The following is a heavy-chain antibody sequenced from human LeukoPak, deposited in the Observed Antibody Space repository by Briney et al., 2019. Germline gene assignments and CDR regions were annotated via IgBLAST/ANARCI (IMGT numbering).Heavy chain of an antibody. Sequence: GGSLRLSCAASGFTFSNAWMSWVRQAPGKGLEWGGRIKSKTDGGTTDYAAPVKGRFTITRDDSKNTLYLQMNRLKTEDTAVYYCTTDGGYDYVWGSYRSTPYYFDYWGQGTLVTVSS. V-gene: IGHV3-15*01. CDR3: TTDGGYDYVWGSYRSTPYYFDY. CDR2: IKSKTDGGTT. CDR1: GFTFSNAW. D-gene: IGHD3-16*02. J-gene: IGHJ4*02.